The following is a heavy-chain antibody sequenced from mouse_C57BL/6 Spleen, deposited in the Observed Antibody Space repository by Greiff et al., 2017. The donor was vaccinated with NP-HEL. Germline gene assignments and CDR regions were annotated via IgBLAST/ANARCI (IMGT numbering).Heavy chain of an antibody. J-gene: IGHJ4*01. V-gene: IGHV1-81*01. Sequence: QVQLQQSGAELARPGASVKLSCKASGYTFTSYGISWVKQRTGQGLEWIGELYPRSGNTYYNEKFKGQATLTADKSSSTAYRELRSLTSEDAAGYVSARRGSEGLDAMDDWGQGTSVTVAS. CDR2: LYPRSGNT. CDR1: GYTFTSYG. D-gene: IGHD4-1*01. CDR3: ARRGSEGLDAMDD.